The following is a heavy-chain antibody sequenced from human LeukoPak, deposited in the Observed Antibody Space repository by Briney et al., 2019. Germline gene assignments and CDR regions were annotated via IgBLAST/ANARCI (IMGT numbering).Heavy chain of an antibody. V-gene: IGHV4-59*11. CDR3: ARDPAYGGRAFDL. J-gene: IGHJ3*01. Sequence: PSETLSLTCTVSGGSITDHYWSWIRQPPGKGLEWLGYIYYSGSTNYNPSLESRVTISVDTSKTHFSMRLSSVTAADTAVYFCARDPAYGGRAFDLWGQGTLVTVSS. CDR2: IYYSGST. D-gene: IGHD4-23*01. CDR1: GGSITDHY.